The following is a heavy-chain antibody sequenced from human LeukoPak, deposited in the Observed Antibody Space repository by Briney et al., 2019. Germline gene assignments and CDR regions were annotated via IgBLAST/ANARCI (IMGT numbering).Heavy chain of an antibody. J-gene: IGHJ4*02. CDR3: AREGGVADY. Sequence: GPSLRLSRATAGFTFSSYWMTSVRHAPGRGLEWVANINRDGTVQWYAASVKGRFTVSRDNAKNSVYLQMNSARAEDTAGYYCAREGGVADYWGQGTLVTVSS. D-gene: IGHD3-16*01. CDR2: INRDGTVQ. V-gene: IGHV3-7*01. CDR1: GFTFSSYW.